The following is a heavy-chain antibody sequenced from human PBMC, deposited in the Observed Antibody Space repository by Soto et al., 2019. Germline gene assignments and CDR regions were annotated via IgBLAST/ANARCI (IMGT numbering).Heavy chain of an antibody. V-gene: IGHV4-4*02. CDR2: IYHTEST. J-gene: IGHJ4*02. CDR3: ARYDFGTFDY. CDR1: GDSISSSFW. Sequence: SETLSLTCAVSGDSISSSFWWSWVRQPPGKGLEGIGEIYHTESTVYNPSPKSRVTISVDKSKNQFSLKLDSVTAADTAVYYCARYDFGTFDYWGRGILVTVSS. D-gene: IGHD4-17*01.